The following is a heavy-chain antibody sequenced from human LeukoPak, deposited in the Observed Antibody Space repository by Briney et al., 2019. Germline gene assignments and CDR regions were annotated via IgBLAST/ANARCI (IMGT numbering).Heavy chain of an antibody. J-gene: IGHJ4*02. V-gene: IGHV1-2*02. CDR3: ARDSRNWSRFFT. CDR1: GYTFTGYY. Sequence: ASVKVSCKASGYTFTGYYMHWLRQAPGQGLEWMGWINPNSGGTNYAQKFQGRVTMTRDTSISTAYMELSRLRSHDTAVYYCARDSRNWSRFFTWGQGTLVTVSS. D-gene: IGHD1-1*01. CDR2: INPNSGGT.